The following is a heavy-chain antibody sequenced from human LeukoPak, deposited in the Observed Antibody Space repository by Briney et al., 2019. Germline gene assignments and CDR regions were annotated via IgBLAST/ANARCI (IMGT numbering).Heavy chain of an antibody. CDR1: GFTFDDYA. CDR3: AKKTHGGSYYSVSYFDY. J-gene: IGHJ4*02. D-gene: IGHD1-26*01. CDR2: ISWNSGSI. Sequence: GRSLRLSCAASGFTFDDYAMHWVRQAPGKGLEWVSGISWNSGSIGYADSVKGRFTISRDNAKNSLYLQMNSLRAEDTALYYCAKKTHGGSYYSVSYFDYWGQGTLVTVSS. V-gene: IGHV3-9*01.